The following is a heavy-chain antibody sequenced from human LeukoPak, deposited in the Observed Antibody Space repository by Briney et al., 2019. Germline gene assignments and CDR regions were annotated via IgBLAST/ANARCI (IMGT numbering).Heavy chain of an antibody. J-gene: IGHJ4*02. Sequence: SATLSLTCTVSGGSVSSSLNYWGWIRQPPGKGLEWIGNTYYTGSTYSNPTLKSRLTMSVDTSKNQFSLKLSSVTAADTAVYYCARLTKGRYFDYIFDYWGQGTLLTVSS. D-gene: IGHD3-9*01. CDR1: GGSVSSSLNY. CDR3: ARLTKGRYFDYIFDY. CDR2: TYYTGST. V-gene: IGHV4-39*01.